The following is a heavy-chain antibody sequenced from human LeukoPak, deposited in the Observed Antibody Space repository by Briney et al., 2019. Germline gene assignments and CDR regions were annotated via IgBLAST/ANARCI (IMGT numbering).Heavy chain of an antibody. D-gene: IGHD6-25*01. V-gene: IGHV3-7*03. J-gene: IGHJ6*02. Sequence: GGSWRLSWAASGLTFRNFWMTWVRQAPGKGLEWVANIKQDGSEKHYVDSVKGRFTISRDNAKNSLYLQMNSLRAEDTAVYYCGGPNPLLERPSAMDVWGQGTTVTVSS. CDR1: GLTFRNFW. CDR3: GGPNPLLERPSAMDV. CDR2: IKQDGSEK.